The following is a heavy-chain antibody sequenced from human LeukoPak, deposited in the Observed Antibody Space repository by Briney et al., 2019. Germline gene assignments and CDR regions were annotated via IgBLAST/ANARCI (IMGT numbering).Heavy chain of an antibody. CDR3: ARRPPGTSGSYNY. J-gene: IGHJ4*02. V-gene: IGHV1-18*04. D-gene: IGHD3-10*01. Sequence: GASLKVSCKASGYSFTDYYIHWVRQAPGQGLEWMGWISAYNGNTNYAQKLQGRVTMTTDTSTSTAYMELRSLRSDDTAVYYCARRPPGTSGSYNYWGQGTLVTVSS. CDR2: ISAYNGNT. CDR1: GYSFTDYY.